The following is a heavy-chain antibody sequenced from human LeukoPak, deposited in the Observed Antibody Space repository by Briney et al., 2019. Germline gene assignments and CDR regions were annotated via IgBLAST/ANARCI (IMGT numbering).Heavy chain of an antibody. CDR3: ARDIAVVVVAATDLDI. Sequence: GASVKVSCKASGYTFTGYYMHWVRQAPGQGLEWVGWINPNSGGTNYAQKFQGRVTMTRDTSISTAYMELSRLRSDDTAVYYCARDIAVVVVAATDLDIWGQGTMVTVSS. J-gene: IGHJ3*02. CDR1: GYTFTGYY. V-gene: IGHV1-2*02. CDR2: INPNSGGT. D-gene: IGHD2-15*01.